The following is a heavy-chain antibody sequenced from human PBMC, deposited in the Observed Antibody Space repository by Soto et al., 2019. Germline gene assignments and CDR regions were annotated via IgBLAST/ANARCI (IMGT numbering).Heavy chain of an antibody. CDR2: INHSGST. CDR3: AREVVKLSAWFDP. V-gene: IGHV4-39*07. D-gene: IGHD2-15*01. Sequence: SETLSLTCTVSGGSISSSSYYWGWIRQPPGKGLEWIGEINHSGSTNYNPSLKSRVTISVDTSKNQFSLKLSSVTAADTAVYYCAREVVKLSAWFDPWGQGTLVTVSS. J-gene: IGHJ5*02. CDR1: GGSISSSSYY.